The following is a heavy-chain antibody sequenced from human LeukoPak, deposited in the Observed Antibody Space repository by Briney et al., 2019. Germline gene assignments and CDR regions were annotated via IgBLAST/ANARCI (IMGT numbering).Heavy chain of an antibody. V-gene: IGHV4-39*07. CDR1: GGSISSSSYY. Sequence: SETLSLTCTVSGGSISSSSYYWGWIRQPPGKGLEWIGSFYYSGSTYYNPSLKSRVTISIDTSKNQFSLKLNSVTAADTAIYYCARDRDLENFDYWGQGTLVTVSS. CDR3: ARDRDLENFDY. J-gene: IGHJ4*02. D-gene: IGHD1-1*01. CDR2: FYYSGST.